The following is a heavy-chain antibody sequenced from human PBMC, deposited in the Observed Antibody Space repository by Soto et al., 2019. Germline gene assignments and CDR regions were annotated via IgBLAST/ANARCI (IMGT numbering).Heavy chain of an antibody. V-gene: IGHV4-30-4*08. CDR1: GGSISSGQNF. Sequence: QVQLQESGPGLVKPSQTLSLTCTVSGGSISSGQNFWNWIRQSPGKGLEGIGYIHHSGSTYYSPSLKSRLTISADTSKNQISLKLNSVTAADTAVYYCARDTGTYPYYFDSWGQGTLVTVSS. CDR3: ARDTGTYPYYFDS. J-gene: IGHJ4*02. CDR2: IHHSGST. D-gene: IGHD1-26*01.